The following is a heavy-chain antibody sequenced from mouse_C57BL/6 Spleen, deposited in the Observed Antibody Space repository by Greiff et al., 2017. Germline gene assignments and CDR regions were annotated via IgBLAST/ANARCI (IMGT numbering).Heavy chain of an antibody. Sequence: LVESGAELVRPGASVTLSCKASGYTFTDYEMHWVKQTPVHGLEWIGAIDPETGGTAYNQKFKGKAILTADKSSSTAYMELRSLTSEDSAVYYCTRKGPWYFDVWGTGTTVTVAS. CDR3: TRKGPWYFDV. V-gene: IGHV1-15*01. CDR1: GYTFTDYE. J-gene: IGHJ1*03. CDR2: IDPETGGT.